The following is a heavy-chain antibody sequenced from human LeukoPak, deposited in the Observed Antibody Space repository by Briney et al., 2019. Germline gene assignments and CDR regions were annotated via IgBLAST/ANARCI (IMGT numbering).Heavy chain of an antibody. V-gene: IGHV3-7*01. J-gene: IGHJ5*02. CDR2: IKPDGSEK. Sequence: ASGFTFSSXXXXXVRQXPGKGXXXXAXIKPDGSEKYYVDPVKGRFTISRDNAKKSLYLQMNSLRAEDTAVYYCARDRSGSYLNWFDPWGQGTLVTVSS. CDR1: GFTFSSXX. CDR3: ARDRSGSYLNWFDP. D-gene: IGHD3-10*01.